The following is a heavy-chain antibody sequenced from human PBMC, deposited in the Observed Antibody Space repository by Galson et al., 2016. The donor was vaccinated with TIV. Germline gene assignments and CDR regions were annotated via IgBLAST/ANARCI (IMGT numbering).Heavy chain of an antibody. V-gene: IGHV1-46*01. CDR2: INPSGGGT. J-gene: IGHJ6*02. Sequence: SVKVSCKASGYTFTSYYLYWVRQAPGQGLEWMGLINPSGGGTTYAQKFQGRVTITADESTSTVHMELSSLRSEDTAVYYCAKDRNTAMDTYHQYYGMDVWGQGTTVTASS. D-gene: IGHD5-18*01. CDR1: GYTFTSYY. CDR3: AKDRNTAMDTYHQYYGMDV.